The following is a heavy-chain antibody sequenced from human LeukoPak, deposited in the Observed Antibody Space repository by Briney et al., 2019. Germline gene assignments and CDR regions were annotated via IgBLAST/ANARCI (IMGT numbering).Heavy chain of an antibody. CDR1: GGSFSSYY. CDR2: IYTSGST. J-gene: IGHJ3*02. Sequence: SETLSLTCAVYGGSFSSYYWSWIRQPAGKGLEWIGRIYTSGSTNYNPSLKSRVTMSVDTSKNQFSLKLSSVTAADTAVYYCARDLRWYYAFDIWGQGTMVTVSS. CDR3: ARDLRWYYAFDI. D-gene: IGHD4-23*01. V-gene: IGHV4-4*07.